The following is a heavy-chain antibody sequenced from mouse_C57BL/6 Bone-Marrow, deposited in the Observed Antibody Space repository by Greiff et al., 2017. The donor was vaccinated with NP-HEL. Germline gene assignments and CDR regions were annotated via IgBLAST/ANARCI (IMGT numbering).Heavy chain of an antibody. V-gene: IGHV1-19*01. J-gene: IGHJ3*01. CDR1: GYTFTDYY. CDR2: IYPYNGGT. Sequence: VQLKESGPVLVKPGASVKMSCKASGYTFTDYYMNWVKQSHGKSLEWIGVIYPYNGGTSYNQKFKGKATLTVDKSSSTAYMELNSLTSEDSAVYYCAREGWLLLAYWGQGTLVTVSA. D-gene: IGHD2-3*01. CDR3: AREGWLLLAY.